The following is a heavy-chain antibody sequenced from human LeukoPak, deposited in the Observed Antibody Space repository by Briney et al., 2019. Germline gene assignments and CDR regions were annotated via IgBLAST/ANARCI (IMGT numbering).Heavy chain of an antibody. CDR2: IYTGGGT. CDR3: ARGIAAAGE. CDR1: GLTVSSDY. J-gene: IGHJ4*02. V-gene: IGHV3-53*01. Sequence: GGSLRLSCAVSGLTVSSDYFTWVRQAPGKGLEWVSVIYTGGGTYYADSVKGRFTISRETSKNTLYLQMNSLRAEDTAVYYCARGIAAAGEWGQGTLVTVSS. D-gene: IGHD6-13*01.